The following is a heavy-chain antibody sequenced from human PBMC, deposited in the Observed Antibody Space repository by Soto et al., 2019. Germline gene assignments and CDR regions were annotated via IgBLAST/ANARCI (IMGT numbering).Heavy chain of an antibody. CDR2: IDPSDSQT. V-gene: IGHV5-10-1*01. CDR1: GYGFAGYW. CDR3: ARQIYDSDNGPNFQYSFDS. Sequence: GESLKISCKGSGYGFAGYWITWVRQKPGKGLEWMGRIDPSDSQTYYSPSFRGHVTVSATKSITTVFLQWSSLRASDTAMYYCARQIYDSDNGPNFQYSFDSWGQGTPVTVSS. J-gene: IGHJ4*02. D-gene: IGHD3-22*01.